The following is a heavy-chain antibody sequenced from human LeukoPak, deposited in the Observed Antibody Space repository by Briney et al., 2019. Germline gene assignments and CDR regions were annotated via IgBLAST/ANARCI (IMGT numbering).Heavy chain of an antibody. CDR3: ARDQGSGSYYKKDYGMDV. CDR1: GFTFSSYG. D-gene: IGHD3-10*01. V-gene: IGHV3-30*03. Sequence: GGSLRLSCAASGFTFSSYGMHWVRQAPGKGLEWVAVMAYDGSNKYYADSVKGRFTISRDNSKNTLYLQMNSLRAEDTAVYYCARDQGSGSYYKKDYGMDVWGQGTTVTVSS. CDR2: MAYDGSNK. J-gene: IGHJ6*02.